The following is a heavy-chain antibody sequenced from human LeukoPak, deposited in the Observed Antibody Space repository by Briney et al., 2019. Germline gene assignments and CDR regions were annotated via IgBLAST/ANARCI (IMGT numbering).Heavy chain of an antibody. V-gene: IGHV3-43*02. Sequence: PGGSLRLSCAVSGFTFDDYSMHWVRQAPGKGLQWVSLISGDGGSRYYAGSVKGRFTVSRDNNKNSLYLQMNRLRPEDTAFYYCAKGADRLTWRMTTVAGTRFDFWGQGTLVTVSS. CDR2: ISGDGGSR. CDR1: GFTFDDYS. D-gene: IGHD6-19*01. CDR3: AKGADRLTWRMTTVAGTRFDF. J-gene: IGHJ4*02.